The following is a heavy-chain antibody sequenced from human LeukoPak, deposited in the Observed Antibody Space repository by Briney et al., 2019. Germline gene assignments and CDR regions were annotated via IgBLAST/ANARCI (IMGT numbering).Heavy chain of an antibody. CDR2: IKQDGSEK. CDR1: GFTFSSYW. D-gene: IGHD6-13*01. Sequence: GGSLRLSCAASGFTFSSYWMSWVRQAPGKGLEWVANIKQDGSEKYYVDSVKGRFTISRDNAKNSLYLQMTNLRAEDTAVYYCAKAFGSSSRFDYWGQGTLVTVSS. J-gene: IGHJ4*02. CDR3: AKAFGSSSRFDY. V-gene: IGHV3-7*03.